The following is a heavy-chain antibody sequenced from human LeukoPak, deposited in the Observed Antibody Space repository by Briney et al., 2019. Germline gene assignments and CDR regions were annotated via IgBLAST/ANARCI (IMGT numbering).Heavy chain of an antibody. CDR1: GFTFSSYA. CDR3: AKERARGLRTFDY. D-gene: IGHD5-12*01. V-gene: IGHV3-23*01. Sequence: GGSLRLSCAASGFTFSSYAMHWVRQAPGKGLKWVSAISGSGGSTYYADSVKGRFTISRDNSKNTLYLQMNSLRAEDTAVYYCAKERARGLRTFDYWGQGTLVTVSS. J-gene: IGHJ4*02. CDR2: ISGSGGST.